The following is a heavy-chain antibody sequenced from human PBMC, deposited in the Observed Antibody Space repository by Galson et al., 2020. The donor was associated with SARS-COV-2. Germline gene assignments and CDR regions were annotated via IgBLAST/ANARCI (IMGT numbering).Heavy chain of an antibody. V-gene: IGHV3-15*07. D-gene: IGHD3-10*01. CDR1: DFTFADAW. J-gene: IGHJ4*02. CDR3: TSGSLIGGFDF. CDR2: IKSKTDGGKT. Sequence: GGSLRLSCGASDFTFADAWVTWVRQAPGKGLEWVGRIKSKTDGGKTDYAAPVKGRFTISRDDSKNTLYLQMNSLKTDDTAVYYCTSGSLIGGFDFWGQGTLVTGSS.